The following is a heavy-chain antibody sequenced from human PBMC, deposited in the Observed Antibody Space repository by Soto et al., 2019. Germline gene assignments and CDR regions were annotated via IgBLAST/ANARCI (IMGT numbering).Heavy chain of an antibody. CDR1: GYSFTSYW. J-gene: IGHJ6*02. Sequence: GESLKISCKGSGYSFTSYWIGWVRQMPGKGLEWMGIIYPGDSDTRYSPSFQGQVTISADKSISTAYLQWSSLKASDTAMYYCARHLRLDSSGKRDTSYYYYYGMDVWGQATTVTSP. D-gene: IGHD6-19*01. CDR2: IYPGDSDT. CDR3: ARHLRLDSSGKRDTSYYYYYGMDV. V-gene: IGHV5-51*01.